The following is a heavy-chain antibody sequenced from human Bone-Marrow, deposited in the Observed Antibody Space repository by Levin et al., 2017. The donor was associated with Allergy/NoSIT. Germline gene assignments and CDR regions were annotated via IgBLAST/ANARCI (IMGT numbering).Heavy chain of an antibody. CDR2: IYYSGST. V-gene: IGHV4-59*01. J-gene: IGHJ5*01. Sequence: KPSETLSLTCTVSGGSISSYYWSWIRQPPGKGLEWIGSIYYSGSTNYNPSLKSRVTISVDTSKNQFSLKLSSVTPAGTAVYYCARGGYTWFDSWGQGTLVTVSS. D-gene: IGHD3-16*01. CDR1: GGSISSYY. CDR3: ARGGYTWFDS.